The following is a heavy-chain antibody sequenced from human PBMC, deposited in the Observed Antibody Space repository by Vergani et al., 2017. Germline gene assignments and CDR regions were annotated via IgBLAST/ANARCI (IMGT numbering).Heavy chain of an antibody. D-gene: IGHD6-6*01. CDR3: LRAARFFAQFEY. Sequence: VQLLESGGGVVQPGRSLRLSCAASGFTFSSYGMHWVRQAPGKGLEWVAVISFDGNSKFYVDSVKGRFTISRDNSKNTLYLQMNSLRAEDTAVYYCLRAARFFAQFEYWGQGTLVTVSS. V-gene: IGHV3-30*03. CDR2: ISFDGNSK. J-gene: IGHJ4*02. CDR1: GFTFSSYG.